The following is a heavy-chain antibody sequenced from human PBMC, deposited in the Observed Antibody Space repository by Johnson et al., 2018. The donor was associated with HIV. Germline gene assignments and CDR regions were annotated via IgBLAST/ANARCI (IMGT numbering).Heavy chain of an antibody. CDR1: GFTFTDYY. V-gene: IGHV3-11*01. CDR2: ISSSGSTI. J-gene: IGHJ3*02. CDR3: TTDQVGRNYGGKYHI. Sequence: QVQLVESGGGLVKPGGSLRLSCAASGFTFTDYYMSWIRQAPGKGLEWVSYISSSGSTIYYADSVKGRFTISRDDSKNTLYLQMNSLKSEDTAVYYCTTDQVGRNYGGKYHIWGQGTMVTVSS. D-gene: IGHD1-7*01.